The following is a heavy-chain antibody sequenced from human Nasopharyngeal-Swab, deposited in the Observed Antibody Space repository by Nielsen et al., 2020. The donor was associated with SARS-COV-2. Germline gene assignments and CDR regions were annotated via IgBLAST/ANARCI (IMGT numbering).Heavy chain of an antibody. CDR3: ARAGVDDLTGSSGGCFDY. V-gene: IGHV3-53*01. CDR1: GFTVSNSY. CDR2: IYRGGNT. Sequence: GESLKISCAASGFTVSNSYMSWVRQAPGKGLEWVSVIYRGGNTYYADSVKGRFTISRDNAKNSLFLQMNSLRAEDTAVYYCARAGVDDLTGSSGGCFDYWGQGTQVTVSS. J-gene: IGHJ4*02. D-gene: IGHD3-9*01.